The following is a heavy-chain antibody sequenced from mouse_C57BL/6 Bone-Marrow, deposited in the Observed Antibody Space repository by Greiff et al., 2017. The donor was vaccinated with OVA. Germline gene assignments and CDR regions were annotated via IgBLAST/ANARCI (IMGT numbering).Heavy chain of an antibody. V-gene: IGHV1-76*01. J-gene: IGHJ3*01. Sequence: VQLQQSGAELVRPGASVKLSCKASGYTFTDYYINWVKQRPGQGLEWIARIYPGSGNTYYNEKFKGKATLTAEKSSSTAYMQLSSLTSEDSAVYFCAREDAWFAYWGQGTLVTVSA. CDR2: IYPGSGNT. CDR3: AREDAWFAY. CDR1: GYTFTDYY.